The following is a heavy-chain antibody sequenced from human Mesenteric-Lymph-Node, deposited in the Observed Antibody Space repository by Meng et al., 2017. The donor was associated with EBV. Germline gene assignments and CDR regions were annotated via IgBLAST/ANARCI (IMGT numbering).Heavy chain of an antibody. D-gene: IGHD3-3*01. CDR2: ISWDDNK. CDR3: AHYYDFWSGYTPQNWFDP. V-gene: IGHV2-5*02. J-gene: IGHJ5*02. CDR1: GFSLSTSGVG. Sequence: QFPWKVSGPTLVKPTRTLTLTCTFSGFSLSTSGVGVGWIRQPPGKALEWLALISWDDNKRYSPSLKNRLTISRDTSKNQVVLTMTNMDPVDTATYYCAHYYDFWSGYTPQNWFDPWGQGTLVTVSS.